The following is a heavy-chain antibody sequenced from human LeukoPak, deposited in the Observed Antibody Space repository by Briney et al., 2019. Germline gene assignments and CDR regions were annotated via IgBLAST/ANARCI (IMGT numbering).Heavy chain of an antibody. CDR1: GFTFSSYA. V-gene: IGHV3-64*01. J-gene: IGHJ4*02. CDR2: ISSNGGST. CDR3: ARGGCDFVH. Sequence: GGSLRLSCAASGFTFSSYAMHWVRQAPGKGLEYVSAISSNGGSTYYANSVKGRFTISRDNSKNTLYLQMGSLRAEDIAVYYCARGGCDFVHWGQGTLVTVSS.